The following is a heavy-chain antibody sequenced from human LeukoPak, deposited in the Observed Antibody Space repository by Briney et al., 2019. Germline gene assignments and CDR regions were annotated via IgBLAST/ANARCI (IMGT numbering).Heavy chain of an antibody. Sequence: GSLRLSCAASGFTFSSYAMHWVRQAPGKGLEWVAVISYDGSNKYYADSVKGRFTISRDNSKNTLYLQMNSLRAEDTAVYYCARASNDIVVVPAAIDMQNYYYYMDVWGKGTTVTVSS. V-gene: IGHV3-30*04. CDR2: ISYDGSNK. CDR3: ARASNDIVVVPAAIDMQNYYYYMDV. D-gene: IGHD2-2*01. J-gene: IGHJ6*03. CDR1: GFTFSSYA.